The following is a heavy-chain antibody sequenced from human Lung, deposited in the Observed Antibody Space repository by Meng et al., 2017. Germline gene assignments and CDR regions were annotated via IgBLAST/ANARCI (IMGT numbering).Heavy chain of an antibody. Sequence: GAGWVQPVWSLYLSGAASGFSCTSSAMSWFRHAPGKGLEWVSALSGGGFTTYYADSVKGRFAISRHNSKNTLYLQMNSLRAEDTALYYCAKYSYGLGDYLDYWGQGALVTVSS. D-gene: IGHD3-10*01. J-gene: IGHJ4*02. V-gene: IGHV3-23*01. CDR3: AKYSYGLGDYLDY. CDR1: GFSCTSSA. CDR2: LSGGGFTT.